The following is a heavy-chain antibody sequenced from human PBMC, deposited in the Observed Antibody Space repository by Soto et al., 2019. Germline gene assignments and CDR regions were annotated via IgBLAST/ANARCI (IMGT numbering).Heavy chain of an antibody. CDR3: ARIDYSRQLAPYYYGMGV. Sequence: SETLSLTCTVSGGSISSYYWSWIRQPAGKGLEWIGRVYTTGNTNYNPSLKSRVTMSVDTSENQFSLKLSSVTAADTAMYFCARIDYSRQLAPYYYGMGVWGQGTTVTVSS. J-gene: IGHJ6*02. CDR1: GGSISSYY. CDR2: VYTTGNT. V-gene: IGHV4-4*07. D-gene: IGHD4-4*01.